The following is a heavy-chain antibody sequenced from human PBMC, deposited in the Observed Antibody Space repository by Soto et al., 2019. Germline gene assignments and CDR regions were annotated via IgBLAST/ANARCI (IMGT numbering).Heavy chain of an antibody. CDR3: AREVVAPYYYYGMDV. D-gene: IGHD5-12*01. CDR2: ISTYNGDT. V-gene: IGHV1-18*01. Sequence: QVQLVQSGAEVKKPGASVKVSCKASGYTFTRSGISWVRQAPGQGLEWMGWISTYNGDTNYAQTFKGRVTITADASTSTVHMEVRSLRSDDTAVYYCAREVVAPYYYYGMDVWGQGTPVTVSS. CDR1: GYTFTRSG. J-gene: IGHJ6*02.